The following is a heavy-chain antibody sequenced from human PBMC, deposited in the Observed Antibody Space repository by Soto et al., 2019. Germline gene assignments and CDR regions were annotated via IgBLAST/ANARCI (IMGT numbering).Heavy chain of an antibody. J-gene: IGHJ1*01. CDR3: AKGVPAATRYFQH. D-gene: IGHD2-2*01. Sequence: VQLVESGGGLVQPGGSLRLSCAASGFSFSSYWMHWVRHAPGKGLVWVSRINSDGSSTTYADSVKGRFTISRDNAKKTLYLQMNSLTPEDTAVCYCAKGVPAATRYFQHWGQGTLVTVSS. V-gene: IGHV3-74*01. CDR1: GFSFSSYW. CDR2: INSDGSST.